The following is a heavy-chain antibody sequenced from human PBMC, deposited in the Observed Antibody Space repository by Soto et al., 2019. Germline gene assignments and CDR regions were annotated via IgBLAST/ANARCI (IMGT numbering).Heavy chain of an antibody. D-gene: IGHD2-8*01. CDR1: GYTLTSYG. CDR3: AYLGYCTNGVCYNGMDV. V-gene: IGHV1-18*04. J-gene: IGHJ6*02. Sequence: GASVKVSCKASGYTLTSYGISWVRQAPGQGLEWMGWISAYNGNTNYAQKLQGRVTMTTDTSTSTAYMELRSLRSDDTAVYYCAYLGYCTNGVCYNGMDVWGQGTTVTVS. CDR2: ISAYNGNT.